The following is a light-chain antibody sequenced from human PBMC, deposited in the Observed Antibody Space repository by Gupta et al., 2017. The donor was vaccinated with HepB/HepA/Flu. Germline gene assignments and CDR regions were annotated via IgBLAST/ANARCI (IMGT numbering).Light chain of an antibody. V-gene: IGKV3-20*01. CDR3: QQYGSSSWT. Sequence: EIVLTQSPGTLSLSPGERATLSCRASQSVSSSYLAWYQQKPGQAPRLLIYGASSRATGIPNRFSGSGSGTDFTLTISILEPEDLAVYYCQQYGSSSWTFGQGTKVEIK. J-gene: IGKJ1*01. CDR2: GAS. CDR1: QSVSSSY.